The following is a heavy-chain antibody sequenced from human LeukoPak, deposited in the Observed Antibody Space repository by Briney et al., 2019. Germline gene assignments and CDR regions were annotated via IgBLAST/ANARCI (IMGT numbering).Heavy chain of an antibody. CDR2: ISGSGSTI. J-gene: IGHJ4*02. CDR1: RATFSIDE. V-gene: IGHV3-48*03. CDR3: ARGAHYFDY. D-gene: IGHD3-16*01. Sequence: PGGSLRLSCAPSRATFSIDEMNCARQAPGKGLEWVSYISGSGSTIYYADSVKGRFTISRDNAKNSLYLQMNSLRAEDTAVYYCARGAHYFDYWGQGTLVTVSS.